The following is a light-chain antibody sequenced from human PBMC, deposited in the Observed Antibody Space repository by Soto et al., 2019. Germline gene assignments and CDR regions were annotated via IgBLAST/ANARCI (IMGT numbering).Light chain of an antibody. CDR1: SSDVGGYNY. J-gene: IGLJ1*01. CDR3: SSYTSSSTFYV. Sequence: QSALTQPASVSGSPGQSITISCTGTSSDVGGYNYVSWYQQHPGKAPKLMIYEVSNRPSGVSNRFSGSKSGNTGSLTISGLQAEDEADYYCSSYTSSSTFYVFGTGTKLTVL. V-gene: IGLV2-14*01. CDR2: EVS.